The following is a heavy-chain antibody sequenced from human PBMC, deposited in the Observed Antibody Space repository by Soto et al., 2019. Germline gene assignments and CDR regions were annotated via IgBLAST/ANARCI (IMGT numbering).Heavy chain of an antibody. V-gene: IGHV1-69*13. J-gene: IGHJ6*03. CDR1: GGTFSSYA. D-gene: IGHD1-1*01. CDR3: AIVEYDGRTSDYYYYYMDV. CDR2: IIPIFGTA. Sequence: ASVKVSCKASGGTFSSYAISWVRQAPGQGLEWMGGIIPIFGTANYAQKFQGRVTITADESTSTAYMELSSLRSEDTAVYYCAIVEYDGRTSDYYYYYMDVWGKGTTVTVSS.